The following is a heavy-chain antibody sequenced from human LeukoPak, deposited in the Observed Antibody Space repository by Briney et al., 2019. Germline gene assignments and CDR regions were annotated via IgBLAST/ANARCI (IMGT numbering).Heavy chain of an antibody. CDR1: GGTFSNYA. Sequence: SVKVSCKASGGTFSNYAISRVRQAPGQGLEWMGRIMPILDIVNFAQMFQGRVTITADKSTTTAYMELTSLRSDDTAVYYCARDQGVAAAGVFDSWGQGTLVTVSS. D-gene: IGHD6-13*01. CDR2: IMPILDIV. V-gene: IGHV1-69*10. CDR3: ARDQGVAAAGVFDS. J-gene: IGHJ4*02.